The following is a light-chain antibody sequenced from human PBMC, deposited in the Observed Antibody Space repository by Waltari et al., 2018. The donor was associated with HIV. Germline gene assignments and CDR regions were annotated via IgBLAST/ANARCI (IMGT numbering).Light chain of an antibody. CDR2: EVS. CDR1: TSDVGGYKY. CDR3: SSYTSRNTRV. Sequence: QSALTQPASVSGSPGQSITISYPGTTSDVGGYKYVSWYQQHPDKAPKLVVYEVSNRPSGISIRFSGSKSGNTASLTISGLQAEDEADYYCSSYTSRNTRVFGTGTKVTVL. V-gene: IGLV2-14*01. J-gene: IGLJ1*01.